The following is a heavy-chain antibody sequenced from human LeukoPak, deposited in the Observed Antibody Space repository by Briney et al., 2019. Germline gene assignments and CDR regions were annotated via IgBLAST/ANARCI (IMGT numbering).Heavy chain of an antibody. CDR1: GDSVSSNSAG. CDR3: ARDIIGYSYGPRDLELWEDV. V-gene: IGHV6-1*01. J-gene: IGHJ6*04. D-gene: IGHD5-18*01. Sequence: SQTLSLTCAISGDSVSSNSAGWNWIRQSPSRGLEWLGRTYYRSKWYNDYAVSVKSRITINPDTSKNQFSLQLNSVTPEDTAVYYCARDIIGYSYGPRDLELWEDVWGKGTTVTVSS. CDR2: TYYRSKWYN.